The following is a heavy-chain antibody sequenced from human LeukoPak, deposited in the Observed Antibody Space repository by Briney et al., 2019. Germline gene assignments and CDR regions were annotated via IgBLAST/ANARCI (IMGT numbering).Heavy chain of an antibody. CDR1: GYTFTGYY. CDR3: ARGPYATLPDY. Sequence: ASVKVSCKASGYTFTGYYMHWVRQAPGQGLEWMGRINPNSGDTNYAQKFQGRVTMTRDTSISTAYMELSRLRSDDTAVYYCARGPYATLPDYWGQGTLVTVSS. J-gene: IGHJ4*02. CDR2: INPNSGDT. V-gene: IGHV1-2*06.